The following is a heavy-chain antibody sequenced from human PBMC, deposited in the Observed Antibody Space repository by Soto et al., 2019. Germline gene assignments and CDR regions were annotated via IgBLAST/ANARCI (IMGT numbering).Heavy chain of an antibody. CDR2: IFPILGTA. D-gene: IGHD1-26*01. V-gene: IGHV1-69*11. CDR3: AGGRSELGTTYYYYGLDA. Sequence: QVQLVQSGAEVKKPGSSVKVSCKASGGTFRSYVISWVRQAPGQGLEWMGGIFPILGTANYAQKFQGRVTITADESTRTAYMDLTSLRSEDTAVYYCAGGRSELGTTYYYYGLDAWGQGTTVTVSS. J-gene: IGHJ6*02. CDR1: GGTFRSYV.